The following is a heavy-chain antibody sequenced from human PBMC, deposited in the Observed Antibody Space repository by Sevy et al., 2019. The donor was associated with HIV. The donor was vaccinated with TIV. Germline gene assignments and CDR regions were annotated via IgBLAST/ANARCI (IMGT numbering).Heavy chain of an antibody. J-gene: IGHJ5*02. CDR2: MNPNSGNT. D-gene: IGHD6-13*01. V-gene: IGHV1-8*03. Sequence: ASVKVSCKASGYTFTSYDINWVRQATGQGLEWMGWMNPNSGNTGYAQKFQGRVTITRNTSISTAYMELSSLRSEDTAVYYCARGRPSIAAAGTTRFDPWGQRTLVTVSS. CDR1: GYTFTSYD. CDR3: ARGRPSIAAAGTTRFDP.